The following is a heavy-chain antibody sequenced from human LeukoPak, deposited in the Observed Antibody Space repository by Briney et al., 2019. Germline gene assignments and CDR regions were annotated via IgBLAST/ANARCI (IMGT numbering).Heavy chain of an antibody. CDR2: ISSSSYI. V-gene: IGHV3-21*04. CDR1: GFTFSSYS. CDR3: AKVMGYDSSGYINY. Sequence: GGSLRLSCAASGFTFSSYSMNWVRQAPGKGLEWVSSISSSSYIYYADSVKGRFTISRDNSKNTLYLQMNSLRAEDTAVYYCAKVMGYDSSGYINYWGQGTLVTVSS. J-gene: IGHJ4*02. D-gene: IGHD3-22*01.